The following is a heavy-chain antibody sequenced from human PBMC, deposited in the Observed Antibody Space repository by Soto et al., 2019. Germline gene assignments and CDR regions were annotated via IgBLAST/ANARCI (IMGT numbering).Heavy chain of an antibody. V-gene: IGHV4-34*01. J-gene: IGHJ6*02. CDR2: INQSGST. D-gene: IGHD3-3*01. Sequence: SETLSLTCAVYVGSFSGYYWSWIRQPPGKGLEWIGEINQSGSTNYNPSLKSRVTISVDTSKNQFSLKLSSVTAADTAVYYCARGGVTYYDFWSGYYYYGMDVWGQGTTVTVSS. CDR3: ARGGVTYYDFWSGYYYYGMDV. CDR1: VGSFSGYY.